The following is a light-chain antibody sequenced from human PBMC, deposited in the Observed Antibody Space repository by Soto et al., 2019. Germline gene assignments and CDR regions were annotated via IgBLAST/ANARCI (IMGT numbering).Light chain of an antibody. CDR3: QQYDSSPRT. CDR2: DAS. J-gene: IGKJ1*01. V-gene: IGKV3-20*01. CDR1: QSVSSSY. Sequence: EIVLTQSPGTLSLSPGERATLSCRASQSVSSSYLAWYQQKPGQAPSLLIYDASSRATGIPDRFSGSGSGTDFTLTISRREPEDFAVYYCQQYDSSPRTFGQGTKVEI.